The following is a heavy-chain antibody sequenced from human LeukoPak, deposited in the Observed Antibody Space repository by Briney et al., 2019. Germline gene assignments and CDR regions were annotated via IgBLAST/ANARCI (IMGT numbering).Heavy chain of an antibody. D-gene: IGHD2-2*01. CDR3: ARRLVVPAAIFGKFDY. CDR2: IYYSGST. Sequence: SQTLSLTCTVSGGSISSGDYYRSWIRQPPGKGREWIGYIYYSGSTYYNPSLKRRVTISIDTSKNQFSLKLSSVTAADTAVFYCARRLVVPAAIFGKFDYWGQGTLVTVSS. V-gene: IGHV4-30-4*01. CDR1: GGSISSGDYY. J-gene: IGHJ4*02.